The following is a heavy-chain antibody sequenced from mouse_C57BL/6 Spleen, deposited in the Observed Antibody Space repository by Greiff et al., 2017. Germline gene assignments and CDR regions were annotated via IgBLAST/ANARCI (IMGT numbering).Heavy chain of an antibody. Sequence: QVQLQQSGAELVKPGASVKISCKASGYAFSSYWMNWVKQRPGKGLEWIGQIYPGDGDTNYNGKFKGNATLTADKSSSTAYMQLSSLTSEDSAVYFCARLGGNHWYFDVWGTGTTVTVSS. CDR3: ARLGGNHWYFDV. D-gene: IGHD1-1*02. CDR2: IYPGDGDT. CDR1: GYAFSSYW. J-gene: IGHJ1*03. V-gene: IGHV1-80*01.